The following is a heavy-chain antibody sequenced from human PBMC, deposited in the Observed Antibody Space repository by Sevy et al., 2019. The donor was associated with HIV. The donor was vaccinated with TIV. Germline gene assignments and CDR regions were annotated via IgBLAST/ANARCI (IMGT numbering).Heavy chain of an antibody. J-gene: IGHJ6*02. D-gene: IGHD2-21*02. CDR1: GFTFNNYA. Sequence: GGSLRLSCLASGFTFNNYAMRWVRQAPGKGLEWVSLISGSGGNTYYADSVKGRCSISRDNSKNTLYLQVNSLRAEDTAVYYCAKDKGDSKIHYDYYGIDVWGQGATVTVSS. CDR3: AKDKGDSKIHYDYYGIDV. CDR2: ISGSGGNT. V-gene: IGHV3-23*01.